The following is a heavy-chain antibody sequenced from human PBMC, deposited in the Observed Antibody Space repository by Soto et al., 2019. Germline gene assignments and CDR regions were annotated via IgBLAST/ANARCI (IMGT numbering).Heavy chain of an antibody. V-gene: IGHV1-18*04. Sequence: QVQLVQSGAEVKKPGASVKVSCKASGYTLTTTVSAGGGQAPGKGLEGRGWISAYNGNTNYAQKLQGRVTMTTDTSTSTAYMELRSLRSDDTAVYYCARAYYDFWSGYYTSFDYWGQGTLVTVSS. CDR3: ARAYYDFWSGYYTSFDY. CDR2: ISAYNGNT. D-gene: IGHD3-3*01. J-gene: IGHJ4*02. CDR1: GYTLTTTV.